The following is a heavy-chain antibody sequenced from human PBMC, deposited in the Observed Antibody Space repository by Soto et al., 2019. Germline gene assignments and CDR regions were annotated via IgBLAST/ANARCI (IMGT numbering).Heavy chain of an antibody. CDR2: IIPILGIA. Sequence: ASVKVSCKASGYTFTSYGISWVRQAPGQGLEWMGWIIPILGIANYAQKFQGRVTMTTDTSTSTAYMELSSLRSEDTAVYYCARGSGRRLSTIFGVVILNWFDPWGQGTLVTVSS. V-gene: IGHV1-18*01. J-gene: IGHJ5*02. CDR3: ARGSGRRLSTIFGVVILNWFDP. CDR1: GYTFTSYG. D-gene: IGHD3-3*01.